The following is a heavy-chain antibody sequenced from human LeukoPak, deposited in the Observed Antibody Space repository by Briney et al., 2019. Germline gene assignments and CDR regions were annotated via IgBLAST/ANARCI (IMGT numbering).Heavy chain of an antibody. J-gene: IGHJ6*02. CDR3: AKRRGGYYYGMDV. D-gene: IGHD3-16*01. Sequence: GGSLRLSCAASGFTFSSHAMSSVPQAPGKGLEWVSAISGSGGSTYYADSVKGRFTISRDNSKNTLYLQMNSLRAEDTAVYYCAKRRGGYYYGMDVWGQGTTVTVSS. CDR2: ISGSGGST. V-gene: IGHV3-23*01. CDR1: GFTFSSHA.